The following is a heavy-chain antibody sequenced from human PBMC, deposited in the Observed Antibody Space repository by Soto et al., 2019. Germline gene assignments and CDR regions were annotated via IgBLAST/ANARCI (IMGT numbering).Heavy chain of an antibody. Sequence: QVQLQESGPGLVKPSQTLSLTCTVSGGSISSGSYYWSWIRQHPGKGLEWIGYIYYSGSTYYNPSLKSQVTXSXDXXKSQFSLKLSSVTAADTAVYYWATSSFTVTTPFDYWGQGTLVTVSS. V-gene: IGHV4-31*01. CDR2: IYYSGST. CDR3: ATSSFTVTTPFDY. D-gene: IGHD4-17*01. CDR1: GGSISSGSYY. J-gene: IGHJ4*02.